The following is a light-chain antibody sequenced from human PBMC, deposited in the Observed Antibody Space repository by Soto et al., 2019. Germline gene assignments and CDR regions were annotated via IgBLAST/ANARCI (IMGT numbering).Light chain of an antibody. J-gene: IGLJ7*01. V-gene: IGLV2-23*02. CDR3: CSDAGSMV. CDR2: EVS. CDR1: SSDVGSYNL. Sequence: QSALTQPASVSGSPGQSITISCTGTSSDVGSYNLVSWYQQHPGKAPKLMIHEVSKRPSGVSNRFSGSKSGNTASLTISGLQAEDEADYYCCSDAGSMVFGGGTQLTVL.